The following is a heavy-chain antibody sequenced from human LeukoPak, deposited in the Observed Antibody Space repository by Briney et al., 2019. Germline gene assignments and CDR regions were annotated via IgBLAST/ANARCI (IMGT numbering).Heavy chain of an antibody. CDR3: ARGVTEVVNPSRSFCSDP. CDR1: GGSISSYY. D-gene: IGHD3-22*01. CDR2: INHSGST. V-gene: IGHV4-34*01. J-gene: IGHJ5*02. Sequence: SETLSLTCTVSGGSISSYYWSWIRQPPGKGLEWIGEINHSGSTNYNPSLKSRVTISVDTSKNQFSLKLSSVTAADTAVYYCARGVTEVVNPSRSFCSDPGAKETLVTVSP.